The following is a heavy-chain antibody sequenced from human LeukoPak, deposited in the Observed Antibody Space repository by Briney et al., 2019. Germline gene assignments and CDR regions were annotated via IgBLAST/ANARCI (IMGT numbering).Heavy chain of an antibody. J-gene: IGHJ4*02. V-gene: IGHV1-69*13. CDR3: ARRDIVATSPLDY. Sequence: SVKVSCKASGGTFSSYAISWVRQAPGQGLEWTGGIIPIFGTANYAQKFQGRVTITADESTSTAYMELSSLRSEDTAVYYCARRDIVATSPLDYWGQGTLVTVSS. CDR1: GGTFSSYA. D-gene: IGHD5-12*01. CDR2: IIPIFGTA.